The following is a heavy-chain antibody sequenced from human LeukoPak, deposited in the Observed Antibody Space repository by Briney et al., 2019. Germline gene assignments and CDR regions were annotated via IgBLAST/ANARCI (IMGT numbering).Heavy chain of an antibody. J-gene: IGHJ6*03. CDR3: ARGVGSRGGDYYYYYMDV. CDR2: VYTSGST. CDR1: GGSISSGSYY. D-gene: IGHD1-26*01. Sequence: SETLSLTCTVSGGSISSGSYYWSWIRQPAGKGLEWIGRVYTSGSTNYNPSLKSRVTISVDTSKNQFSLKLSSVTAADTAVYYCARGVGSRGGDYYYYYMDVWGKGTTVTISS. V-gene: IGHV4-61*02.